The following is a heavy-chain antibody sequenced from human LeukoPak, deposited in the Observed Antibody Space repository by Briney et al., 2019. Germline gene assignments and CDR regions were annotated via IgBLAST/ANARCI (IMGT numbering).Heavy chain of an antibody. CDR3: AKAKWLLPLCDY. CDR2: IWYDGSNK. Sequence: PGRSLRLSCAASGFTFSSYGMHWVRQAPGKGLEWVALIWYDGSNKYYTDSVKGRLTISRDNSKNTLYLQMNSLRAEDTAVYYCAKAKWLLPLCDYWGQGTLVTVSS. J-gene: IGHJ4*02. D-gene: IGHD3-22*01. CDR1: GFTFSSYG. V-gene: IGHV3-33*06.